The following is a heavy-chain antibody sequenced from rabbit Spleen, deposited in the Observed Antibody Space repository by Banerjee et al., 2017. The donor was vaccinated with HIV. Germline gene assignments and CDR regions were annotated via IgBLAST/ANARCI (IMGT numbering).Heavy chain of an antibody. D-gene: IGHD1-1*01. CDR1: VVSFSRDSY. V-gene: IGHV1S40*01. CDR3: ARNYVNAFDP. J-gene: IGHJ2*01. CDR2: IDTGSSGFT. Sequence: QSLEESGGDLVKPGASLTLTCIASVVSFSRDSYMCWVRQAPGKGLEWIACIDTGSSGFTYFASWAKGRFTISKTSSTSVTLQMTSLTVADTATYFCARNYVNAFDPWGPGTLVTVS.